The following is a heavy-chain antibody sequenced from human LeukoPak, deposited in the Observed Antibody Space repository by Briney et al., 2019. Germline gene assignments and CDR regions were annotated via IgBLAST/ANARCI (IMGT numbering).Heavy chain of an antibody. D-gene: IGHD6-19*01. CDR2: IYSGGST. CDR3: ARDRIAVAGSV. Sequence: PGGSLRLSCAASGFTVSSNYMSWVRPAPGKGLEWVSVIYSGGSTYYADYVKGRFNISRDNSKNTLYLQMNSLRAEDTAVYYCARDRIAVAGSVWGQGTLVTVSS. V-gene: IGHV3-66*02. J-gene: IGHJ4*02. CDR1: GFTVSSNY.